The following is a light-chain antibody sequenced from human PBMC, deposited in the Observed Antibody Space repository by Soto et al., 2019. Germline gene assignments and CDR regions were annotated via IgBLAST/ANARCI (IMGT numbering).Light chain of an antibody. Sequence: QSVLTQPASVPGSPGQSITISCTGTSSEVGGYNYVSWYQHHPGKAPKLMIFDVSNRPSGVSNRFSGSKSGNTASLTISGLQPEDEADYYCSSYTTSNTRQIVFGTGTKVTVL. J-gene: IGLJ1*01. CDR1: SSEVGGYNY. CDR2: DVS. V-gene: IGLV2-14*03. CDR3: SSYTTSNTRQIV.